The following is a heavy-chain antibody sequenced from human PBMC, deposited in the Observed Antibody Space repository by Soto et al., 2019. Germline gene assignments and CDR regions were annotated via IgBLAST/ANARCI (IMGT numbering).Heavy chain of an antibody. D-gene: IGHD2-2*01. Sequence: GESLKISCKGCGYTFTSYWIGWVRQMPGKGLEWMGIIFPTDSTTTYSPSFQGQVTLSADKSTSTAYLQWSSLRASDTAMYYCARAVVGYCSSSSCPGDYWGQGTRVTVSS. CDR2: IFPTDSTT. CDR3: ARAVVGYCSSSSCPGDY. CDR1: GYTFTSYW. V-gene: IGHV5-51*01. J-gene: IGHJ4*02.